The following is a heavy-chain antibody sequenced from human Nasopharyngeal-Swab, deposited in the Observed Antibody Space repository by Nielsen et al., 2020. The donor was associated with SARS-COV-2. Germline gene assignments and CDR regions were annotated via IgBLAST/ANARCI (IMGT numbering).Heavy chain of an antibody. D-gene: IGHD3-22*01. CDR2: IYPGDSDT. CDR3: ARLATYYYDSSGYYWGYFDY. V-gene: IGHV5-51*01. Sequence: KVSCKGSGYSFTSYWIGWVRQMPGKGLEWMGIIYPGDSDTRYSPSFQGQVTISADKSISTAYLQWSSLKASDTAMHYCARLATYYYDSSGYYWGYFDYWGQGTLVTVSS. J-gene: IGHJ4*02. CDR1: GYSFTSYW.